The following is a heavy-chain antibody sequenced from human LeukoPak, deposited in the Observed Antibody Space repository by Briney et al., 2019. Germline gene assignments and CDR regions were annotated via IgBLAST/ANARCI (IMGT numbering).Heavy chain of an antibody. J-gene: IGHJ4*02. V-gene: IGHV3-23*01. CDR2: VNGTADST. Sequence: PGGSLRLSCTASGFTFSNQAMSWVRQAPGEGLEWVSTVNGTADSTYYAGSVKGRFTISRDNSKNTLYLQMNSLRSDDTAVYYCARDGYSYGYRKDYWGQGTLVTVSS. CDR3: ARDGYSYGYRKDY. CDR1: GFTFSNQA. D-gene: IGHD5-18*01.